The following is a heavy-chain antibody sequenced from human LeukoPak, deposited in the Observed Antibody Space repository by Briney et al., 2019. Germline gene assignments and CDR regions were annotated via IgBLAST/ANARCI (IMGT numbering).Heavy chain of an antibody. V-gene: IGHV1-69*13. CDR1: GGTFSSYA. D-gene: IGHD2-15*01. CDR3: ARSRIPLRGRDFDY. Sequence: SVKVSCKASGGTFSSYAISWVRQAPGQGLEWMGGIIPIFGTANYAQKFQGRVTITADESTSTAYMELSSLRSEDTAVYYCARSRIPLRGRDFDYWGQGPLVTVSS. J-gene: IGHJ4*02. CDR2: IIPIFGTA.